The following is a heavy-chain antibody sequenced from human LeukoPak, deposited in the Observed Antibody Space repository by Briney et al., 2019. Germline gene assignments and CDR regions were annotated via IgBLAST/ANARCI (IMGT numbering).Heavy chain of an antibody. CDR1: GYTFTSYG. D-gene: IGHD2-2*01. J-gene: IGHJ6*03. CDR2: ISAYNGNT. CDR3: ARDRGGTSRMYYYYYMDV. V-gene: IGHV1-18*01. Sequence: ASVKVSCKASGYTFTSYGISWVRQAPGQGLEWMGWISAYNGNTNYAQKLQGRVTMTTDTSTSTAYMELRSLRSEDTAVYYCARDRGGTSRMYYYYYMDVWGKGTTVTVSS.